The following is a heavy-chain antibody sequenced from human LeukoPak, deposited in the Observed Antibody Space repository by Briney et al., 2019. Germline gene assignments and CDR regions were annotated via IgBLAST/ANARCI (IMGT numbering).Heavy chain of an antibody. V-gene: IGHV1-69*04. J-gene: IGHJ4*02. CDR1: GGTFSSYA. CDR2: IIPILGIA. CDR3: ASHHGERDY. Sequence: EASVKVSCKASGGTFSSYAISWVRQAPGQGLEWMGRIIPILGIANYAQKFQGRVTITADKSTSTAYRELSSLRSEDTAVYYCASHHGERDYWGQGTLVTVSS. D-gene: IGHD3-10*01.